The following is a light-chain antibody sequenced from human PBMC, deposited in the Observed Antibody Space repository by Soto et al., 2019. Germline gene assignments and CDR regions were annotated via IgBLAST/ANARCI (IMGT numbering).Light chain of an antibody. Sequence: DIPMTQSPSSVSASVGDRVTITCRSSEDISTWLAWYQQKPGKAPKLLIYAASSLQSGVPSRFSGSGSGTDFTLTISSLQPDDFATYYCQHADSFPLISFGQGTRLDIK. CDR2: AAS. V-gene: IGKV1-12*01. CDR1: EDISTW. CDR3: QHADSFPLIS. J-gene: IGKJ5*01.